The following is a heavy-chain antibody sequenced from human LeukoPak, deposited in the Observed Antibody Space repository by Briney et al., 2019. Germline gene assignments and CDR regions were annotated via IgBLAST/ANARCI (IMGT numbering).Heavy chain of an antibody. CDR2: INCNNGDT. V-gene: IGHV1-2*02. J-gene: IGHJ4*02. Sequence: GASVKVSCKTSGYTFTGYYMHWMRQAPGQGLEWMGWINCNNGDTIYAQKFEGRVIVTRDRSISTAYMELSRLTYDDTAVYYCARTGEIWGQGTLVTVSS. D-gene: IGHD3-10*01. CDR3: ARTGEI. CDR1: GYTFTGYY.